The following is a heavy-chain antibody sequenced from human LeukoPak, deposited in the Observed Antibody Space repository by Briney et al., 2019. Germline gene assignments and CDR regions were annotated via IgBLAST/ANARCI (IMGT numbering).Heavy chain of an antibody. D-gene: IGHD4-17*01. CDR2: IIPIFGTA. CDR3: ARGKTVTRIDYYYYMDV. V-gene: IGHV1-69*13. Sequence: SVKVSCKASGGTFSSYAISWVRQAPGQGLEWMGGIIPIFGTANYAQKFQGRVTITADESTSTAYMELSSLRSEDTAVYYCARGKTVTRIDYYYYMDVWGKGTTVTISS. CDR1: GGTFSSYA. J-gene: IGHJ6*03.